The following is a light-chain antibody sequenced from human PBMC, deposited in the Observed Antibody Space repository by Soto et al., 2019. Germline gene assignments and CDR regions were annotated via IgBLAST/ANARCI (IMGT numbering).Light chain of an antibody. J-gene: IGKJ4*01. CDR2: GAS. V-gene: IGKV3-20*01. CDR3: QQYGSSPLT. Sequence: EMVLTQSPGTLSLSPGERATLSCRASQSVSSTYLAWYQHKPGQAPRVLIYGASSRATGIPDRFSGSGSGTDFTLTISRLEPEDFAVYYCQQYGSSPLTFGGGTKVEIK. CDR1: QSVSSTY.